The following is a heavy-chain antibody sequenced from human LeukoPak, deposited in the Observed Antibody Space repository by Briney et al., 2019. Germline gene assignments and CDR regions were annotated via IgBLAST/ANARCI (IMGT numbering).Heavy chain of an antibody. CDR3: AKDIGLGGSGSPDY. D-gene: IGHD3-22*01. CDR1: GFTFDDYA. Sequence: PGGPLRLSCAASGFTFDDYAMHWVRHAPGEGLEWVSGISWNSGSIGYADSVKGRFTISRDDAKNSLYLQMNSLRAEDTALYYCAKDIGLGGSGSPDYWGQGTLVTVSS. CDR2: ISWNSGSI. V-gene: IGHV3-9*01. J-gene: IGHJ4*02.